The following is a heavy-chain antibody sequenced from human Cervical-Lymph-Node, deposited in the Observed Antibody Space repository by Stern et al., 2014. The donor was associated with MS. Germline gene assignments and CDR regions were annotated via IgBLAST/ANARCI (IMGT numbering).Heavy chain of an antibody. CDR2: IWYDGSSP. Sequence: VQLVESGGGVVQPGRSLRLSCAASGFSFSSFAMNWVRQAPGQGLEWVALIWYDGSSPYYADSLTGRFTISRNNFKNTLYLQMNSLRAEDTAVYYCASAYSSSHFYFDYWGQGTLVTVSS. D-gene: IGHD6-13*01. CDR3: ASAYSSSHFYFDY. J-gene: IGHJ4*02. CDR1: GFSFSSFA. V-gene: IGHV3-33*01.